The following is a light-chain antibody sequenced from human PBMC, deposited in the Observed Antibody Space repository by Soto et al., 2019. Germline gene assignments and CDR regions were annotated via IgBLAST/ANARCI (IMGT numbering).Light chain of an antibody. J-gene: IGKJ4*01. Sequence: LSASVGDRVTITCRASETISNYLNWYQQKSGQAPKLLIYAAASLQSGVPSRFSGSGSGTDFTLTITTLQPEDFATYYCQQSYSAPTTFGGGTKVDIK. CDR2: AAA. CDR3: QQSYSAPTT. V-gene: IGKV1-39*01. CDR1: ETISNY.